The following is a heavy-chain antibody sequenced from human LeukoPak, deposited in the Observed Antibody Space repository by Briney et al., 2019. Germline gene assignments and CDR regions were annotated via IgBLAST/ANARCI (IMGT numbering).Heavy chain of an antibody. CDR3: ARHTTVVPPHYFDY. J-gene: IGHJ4*02. CDR1: GGSISSYY. Sequence: KPSETLSLTCTVSGGSISSYYWIWIRQPPGKGLEWIGYIYYSGSTNYNPSLKSRVTISLDTSKNQISLKLSSVTAADTAVYYCARHTTVVPPHYFDYWGQGTLVTVSS. V-gene: IGHV4-59*08. CDR2: IYYSGST. D-gene: IGHD4-23*01.